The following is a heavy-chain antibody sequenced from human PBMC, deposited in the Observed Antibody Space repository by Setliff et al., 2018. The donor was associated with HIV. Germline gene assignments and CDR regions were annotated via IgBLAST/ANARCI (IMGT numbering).Heavy chain of an antibody. J-gene: IGHJ4*02. V-gene: IGHV1-3*01. D-gene: IGHD1-1*01. CDR2: INGGIGNT. CDR3: ACGYARGRITH. CDR1: GYTCTSYA. Sequence: ASVKVSCKASGYTCTSYAMHWVRQAPGQSPEWMGWINGGIGNTKYSQKFQERVTITRDSSAYTSYMELSSLRSEDTAVYYCACGYARGRITHWGQGTLVTVSS.